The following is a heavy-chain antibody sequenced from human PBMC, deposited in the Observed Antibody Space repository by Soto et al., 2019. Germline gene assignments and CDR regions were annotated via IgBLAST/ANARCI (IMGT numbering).Heavy chain of an antibody. J-gene: IGHJ4*02. CDR2: ISYDGTKK. Sequence: QVQLVESGGGVVQPGRSLRLSCAASGFIFSNFGIHWVRQAPGKGLEWVAVISYDGTKKYYADSVKGRFTISRDNSKNTLYLQMNSLRVEDTAVYHCAFTRRATLIAVAGPGFDYWGQGTLVTVSS. D-gene: IGHD6-19*01. V-gene: IGHV3-30*03. CDR1: GFIFSNFG. CDR3: AFTRRATLIAVAGPGFDY.